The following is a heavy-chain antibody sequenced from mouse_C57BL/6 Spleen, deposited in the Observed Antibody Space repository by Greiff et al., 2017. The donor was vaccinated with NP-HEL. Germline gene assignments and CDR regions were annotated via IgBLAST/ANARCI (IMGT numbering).Heavy chain of an antibody. V-gene: IGHV1-81*01. Sequence: VQLQQSGAELARPGASVKLSCKASGYTFTSYGISWVKQRTGQGLEWIGEIYPRSGNTYYNEKFKGKATLTADKSSSTAYMELRSLTSEDSAVYFCAAIYYDYPWFAYWGQGTLVTVSA. D-gene: IGHD2-4*01. CDR2: IYPRSGNT. CDR3: AAIYYDYPWFAY. J-gene: IGHJ3*01. CDR1: GYTFTSYG.